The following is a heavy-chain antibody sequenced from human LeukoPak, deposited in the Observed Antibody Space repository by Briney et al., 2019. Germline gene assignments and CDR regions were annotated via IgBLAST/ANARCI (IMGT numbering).Heavy chain of an antibody. CDR3: ARTFMATIKTFDY. D-gene: IGHD5-24*01. J-gene: IGHJ4*02. V-gene: IGHV5-51*01. CDR2: IYPGDSDT. Sequence: GESLKISCKGSGYSFTSYWIGWVRQMPGKGLEWMEIIYPGDSDTRYSPSFQGQVTISADKSISTAYLQWSSLKASDTAMYYCARTFMATIKTFDYWGQGTLVTVSS. CDR1: GYSFTSYW.